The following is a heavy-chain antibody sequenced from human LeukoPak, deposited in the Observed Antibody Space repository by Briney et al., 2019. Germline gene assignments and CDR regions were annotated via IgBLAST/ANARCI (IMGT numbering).Heavy chain of an antibody. CDR3: ARGEWDLLFDY. J-gene: IGHJ4*02. CDR1: GGSISNYY. CDR2: IYYNGNT. V-gene: IGHV4-59*01. D-gene: IGHD1-26*01. Sequence: PSETLSLTCTVSGGSISNYYWSWIRQPPGKGLEWIGYIYYNGNTNYNPSLKSRVTMSVDTSKNQFSLKLRSVTAADTAVYYCARGEWDLLFDYWGQGTLVTVSS.